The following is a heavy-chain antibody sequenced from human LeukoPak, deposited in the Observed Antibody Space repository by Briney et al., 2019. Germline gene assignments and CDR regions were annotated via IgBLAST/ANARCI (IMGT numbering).Heavy chain of an antibody. V-gene: IGHV3-21*01. D-gene: IGHD6-13*01. CDR1: GFTFSTYS. CDR2: ISTSSSYI. J-gene: IGHJ4*02. Sequence: PGGSLRLACAASGFTFSTYSMNWVSQAPGKGLERVSSISTSSSYIYYADPVKGRFTISRDNAKYSLYLQMNSLRADDTAVYYCASSWQQALPRGVLDYWGQGTLVIVSS. CDR3: ASSWQQALPRGVLDY.